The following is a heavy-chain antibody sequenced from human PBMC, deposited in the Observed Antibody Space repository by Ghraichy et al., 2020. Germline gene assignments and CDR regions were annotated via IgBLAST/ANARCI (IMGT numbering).Heavy chain of an antibody. CDR3: ARQRDGYNPDY. Sequence: SETLSLTCTVSGGSISSYSWSWIRQPPGKGLEWIGYVYYSGSTNYNPSLKSRVTISGDTSKNQFSLKLSSVTAADTAVYYCARQRDGYNPDYWGQGTLVTVSS. J-gene: IGHJ4*02. V-gene: IGHV4-59*08. CDR1: GGSISSYS. CDR2: VYYSGST. D-gene: IGHD5-24*01.